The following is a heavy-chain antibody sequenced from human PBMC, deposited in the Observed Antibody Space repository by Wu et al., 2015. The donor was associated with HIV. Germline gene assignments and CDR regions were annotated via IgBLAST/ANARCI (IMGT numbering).Heavy chain of an antibody. CDR3: ARSHKWLQLRYQGNFDS. Sequence: QVQLVQSGAEVKKPGASVKVSCKASGYTFVSYGISWVRQAPGQGLEWMGWSSAYNGNANYAQNLQGRVTMTADTSTSTAYMELKKLTSEDTAMYFCARSHKWLQLRYQGNFDSWGQGTLVTVSS. V-gene: IGHV1-18*01. J-gene: IGHJ4*01. CDR2: SSAYNGNA. D-gene: IGHD6-19*01. CDR1: GYTFVSYG.